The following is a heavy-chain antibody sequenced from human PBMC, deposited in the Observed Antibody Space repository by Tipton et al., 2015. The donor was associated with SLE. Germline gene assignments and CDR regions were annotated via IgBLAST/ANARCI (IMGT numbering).Heavy chain of an antibody. Sequence: SLRLSCAASGFTFSSYGMHWVRQAPGKGLEWVAVIWYDGSKKYYADSVKGRFTVSRDNSKNSLHLQMNSLRAEDTAVYYCAKDRPYGSSWYGTSSDWGQGILVAVSS. J-gene: IGHJ4*02. CDR1: GFTFSSYG. V-gene: IGHV3-33*06. CDR2: IWYDGSKK. D-gene: IGHD6-13*01. CDR3: AKDRPYGSSWYGTSSD.